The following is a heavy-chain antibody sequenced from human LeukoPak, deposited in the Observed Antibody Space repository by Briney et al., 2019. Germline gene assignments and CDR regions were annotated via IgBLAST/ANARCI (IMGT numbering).Heavy chain of an antibody. Sequence: PSETLSLTCTVSGGSISSYYWGWIRQPPGKGLEWIGSIYYSGSTYYNPSLKSRVTISADTSKNQFSLKMSSVTAADTAVYYCASGWLLPDYWGQGTLVTVSS. J-gene: IGHJ4*02. CDR1: GGSISSYY. D-gene: IGHD3-22*01. CDR2: IYYSGST. V-gene: IGHV4-39*07. CDR3: ASGWLLPDY.